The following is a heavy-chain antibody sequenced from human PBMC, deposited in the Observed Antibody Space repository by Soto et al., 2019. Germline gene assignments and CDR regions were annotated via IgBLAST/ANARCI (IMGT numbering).Heavy chain of an antibody. V-gene: IGHV3-21*01. J-gene: IGHJ6*02. CDR1: GFTFSSYS. Sequence: GGSLRLSCAASGFTFSSYSMNWVRQAPGKGLEWVSSISSSSSYIYYADSVKGRFTISRDNAKNSLYLQMNSLRAEDTAVYYCAAIVATMSYYYYGMDVWGQGTTVTV. D-gene: IGHD3-22*01. CDR3: AAIVATMSYYYYGMDV. CDR2: ISSSSSYI.